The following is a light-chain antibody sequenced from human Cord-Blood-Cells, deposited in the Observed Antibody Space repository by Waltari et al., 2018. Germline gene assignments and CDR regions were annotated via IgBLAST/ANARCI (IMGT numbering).Light chain of an antibody. J-gene: IGLJ3*02. V-gene: IGLV2-23*01. CDR1: SSAARSYNP. CDR2: EGS. Sequence: QSALTQPALVSGYPGQAITISCTGTSSAARSYNPAPWYQQHPGKGPKLMIYEGSKRPSGVSNRFSGSKSGNTASLTISGLQAEDEADYYCCSYAGSSTWVFGGGTKLTVL. CDR3: CSYAGSSTWV.